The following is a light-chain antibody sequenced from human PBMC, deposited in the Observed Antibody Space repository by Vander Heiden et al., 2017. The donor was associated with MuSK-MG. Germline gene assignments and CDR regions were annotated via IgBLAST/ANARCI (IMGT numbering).Light chain of an antibody. J-gene: IGKJ4*01. V-gene: IGKV1-39*01. CDR3: QQTSSTPLT. CDR1: QSINRN. CDR2: AAS. Sequence: DIQMTQSPSSLSASVGDRVTITCRPSQSINRNLNWYQQKPGKAPNLLIYAASSLQSGVPRRFSGSGSGTDFTLTISSLQPEDFATYYCQQTSSTPLTFGGGTRVEIK.